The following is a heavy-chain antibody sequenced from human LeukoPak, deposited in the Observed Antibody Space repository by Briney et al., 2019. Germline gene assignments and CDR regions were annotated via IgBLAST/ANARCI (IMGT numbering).Heavy chain of an antibody. Sequence: GGSLRLSCAASGFTFSSYAMSWVRQAPGKGLEWVSTVSGSGGNTYYADSVKGRLTISRDNSKNTLYLQMNSLRAEDTAVYYCARGASVTFDYWGQGTLVTVSS. CDR2: VSGSGGNT. D-gene: IGHD4-17*01. J-gene: IGHJ4*02. CDR3: ARGASVTFDY. V-gene: IGHV3-23*01. CDR1: GFTFSSYA.